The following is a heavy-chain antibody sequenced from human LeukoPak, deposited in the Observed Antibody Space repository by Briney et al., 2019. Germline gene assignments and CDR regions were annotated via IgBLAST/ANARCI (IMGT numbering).Heavy chain of an antibody. J-gene: IGHJ3*02. CDR1: GFTFSSYA. CDR2: IPYDGSNK. D-gene: IGHD6-19*01. CDR3: AREGGSGWYVGAFDI. Sequence: VQPGRSLRLSCAASGFTFSSYAMHWVRQAPGKGLEWVAVIPYDGSNKYYADSVKGRFTISRDNSKNTLYLQMNSLRAEDTALYYCAREGGSGWYVGAFDIWGQGTMVTVSS. V-gene: IGHV3-30-3*01.